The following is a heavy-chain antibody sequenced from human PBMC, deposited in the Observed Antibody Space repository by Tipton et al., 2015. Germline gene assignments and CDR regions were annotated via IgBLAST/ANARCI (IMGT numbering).Heavy chain of an antibody. CDR3: ARDGSDSEGYYYYGVDV. V-gene: IGHV4-59*01. CDR1: GASMSRYF. Sequence: TLSLTCTVSGASMSRYFWHWVRQSPGKGLEWLGCVYFSGNTYHNPSLKSRVTISLDTSKKQFSLSLTSVTAADSAVYYCARDGSDSEGYYYYGVDVWGQGITVTVSS. J-gene: IGHJ6*02. D-gene: IGHD3-3*01. CDR2: VYFSGNT.